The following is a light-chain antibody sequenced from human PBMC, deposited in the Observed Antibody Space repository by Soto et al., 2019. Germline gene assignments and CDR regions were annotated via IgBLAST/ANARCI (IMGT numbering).Light chain of an antibody. CDR3: QQYKNWPPLT. J-gene: IGKJ4*01. CDR1: QSVSDN. V-gene: IGKV3-15*01. CDR2: GAF. Sequence: EIVMTKSPATLSVSPGERATLSCRASQSVSDNLAWYQQKPGQCPRLLIYGAFTRATGIPARFSGSGSGTEFTLTISSLQSADFGVYYCQQYKNWPPLTFCGGTKVEIK.